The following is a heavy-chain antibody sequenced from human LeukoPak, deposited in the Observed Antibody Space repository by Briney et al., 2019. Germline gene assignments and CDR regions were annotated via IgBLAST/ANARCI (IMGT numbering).Heavy chain of an antibody. CDR1: GYTFTSYY. V-gene: IGHV1-46*01. CDR2: INPSGGST. CDR3: ARDFPGIAAAGKLDP. D-gene: IGHD6-13*01. J-gene: IGHJ5*02. Sequence: ASVKVSCKASGYTFTSYYMHWVRQAPGQGLEWMGIINPSGGSTSYAQKFQGRVTMTRDTSTSTVYKELSSLRSEDTAVYYCARDFPGIAAAGKLDPWGQGTLVTVSS.